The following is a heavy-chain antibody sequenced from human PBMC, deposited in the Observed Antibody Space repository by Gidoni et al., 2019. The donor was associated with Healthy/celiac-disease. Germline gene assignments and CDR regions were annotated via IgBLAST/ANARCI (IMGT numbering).Heavy chain of an antibody. CDR1: GYTFTSDG. J-gene: IGHJ4*02. Sequence: QVQLVQSGAEVRKPGAAVKVSCKASGYTFTSDGSSWVRKAPGQGLEWMGWISAYNCNTIDAQKLQGRVTMTTDTPPSTAYMELRSLRSDDTAVYYCARVNDCGLIEATRLGYCSSGPFYYWVQVTLVTVSS. CDR2: ISAYNCNT. CDR3: ARVNDCGLIEATRLGYCSSGPFYY. V-gene: IGHV1-18*04. D-gene: IGHD2-15*01.